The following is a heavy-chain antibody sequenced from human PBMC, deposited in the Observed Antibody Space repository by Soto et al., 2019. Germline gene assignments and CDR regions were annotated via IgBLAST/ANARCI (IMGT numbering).Heavy chain of an antibody. Sequence: GGSLRLSCAASGFTFSSYAMSWVRQAPGKGLEWVSAISGSGGSTYYADSVKGRFTISRDNSKNTLYLQMNSLRAEDTAVYYCAKSFYGYSSSWYLFDYWGQGTLVTVSS. CDR3: AKSFYGYSSSWYLFDY. J-gene: IGHJ4*02. V-gene: IGHV3-23*01. CDR2: ISGSGGST. CDR1: GFTFSSYA. D-gene: IGHD6-13*01.